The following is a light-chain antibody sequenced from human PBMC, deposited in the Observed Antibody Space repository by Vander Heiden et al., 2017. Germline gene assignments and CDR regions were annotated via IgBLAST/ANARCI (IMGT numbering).Light chain of an antibody. J-gene: IGKJ1*01. CDR3: QQYSNWPRT. CDR1: QSVAIH. V-gene: IGKV3-15*01. CDR2: GSS. Sequence: ETVMTQSPVPLSVSPGERATLSCRASQSVAIHLAWYQQKPGQAPRLLIDGSSTRATGIPARFSARGSGTEFTLSISRLQSEDSAVYFCQQYSNWPRTFGQGTKVEI.